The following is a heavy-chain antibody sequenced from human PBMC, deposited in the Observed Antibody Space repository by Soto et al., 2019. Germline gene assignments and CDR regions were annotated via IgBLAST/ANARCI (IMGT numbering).Heavy chain of an antibody. CDR1: GGPISDYY. CDR2: IYYTGST. Sequence: QVQLQESGPGLVKPSETLSLTCTVSGGPISDYYWSWIRQPPGKGLEWVGYIYYTGSTTYNPSLKSRLTLSVDTSKNQFSLKLRSVSAADTAVYYCARLGRWLQALDSWGQGTLVTVSS. CDR3: ARLGRWLQALDS. D-gene: IGHD5-12*01. V-gene: IGHV4-59*08. J-gene: IGHJ4*02.